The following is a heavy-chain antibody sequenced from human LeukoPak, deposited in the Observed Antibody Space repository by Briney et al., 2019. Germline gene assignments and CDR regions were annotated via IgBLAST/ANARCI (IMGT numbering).Heavy chain of an antibody. Sequence: GRSLRLSCAASGFTFNNYGMHWVRQAPGKGLEWLAFIRYDGSNTYYADSVKGRFTVSRDDSKNTLHLQMNSLRGDDTAVYYYAKDGTSYYYIYYWGQGTLVTVSS. J-gene: IGHJ4*02. CDR1: GFTFNNYG. CDR2: IRYDGSNT. V-gene: IGHV3-30*02. D-gene: IGHD2/OR15-2a*01. CDR3: AKDGTSYYYIYY.